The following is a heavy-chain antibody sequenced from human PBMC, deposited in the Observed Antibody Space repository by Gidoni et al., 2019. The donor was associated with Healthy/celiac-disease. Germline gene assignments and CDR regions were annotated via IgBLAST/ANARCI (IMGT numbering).Heavy chain of an antibody. Sequence: EVQLVESGGGLVQSGRSLRLSCAASGFSFDDYAMHWVRQGPGKGLEWCSCIDWNSGSIDYADSAKGRLTISRDNAKNALFLQMNSLRVEDTALYYCVKSRGPYYHYYGVDVWGPGTTVTVSS. V-gene: IGHV3-9*01. CDR3: VKSRGPYYHYYGVDV. CDR1: GFSFDDYA. J-gene: IGHJ6*02. CDR2: IDWNSGSI.